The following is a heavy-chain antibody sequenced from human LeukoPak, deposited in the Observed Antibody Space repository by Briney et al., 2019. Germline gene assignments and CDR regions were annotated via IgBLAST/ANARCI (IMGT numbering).Heavy chain of an antibody. J-gene: IGHJ4*02. CDR3: ARDEDGGKIDY. CDR2: ISAYNGNT. D-gene: IGHD4-23*01. Sequence: ASVKVSCKASGYPFTSNGISWVRQAPGQGLEWMGWISAYNGNTNYAQKLQGRVTMTTDTSTSTAYMELRSLRSDDTAVYYCARDEDGGKIDYWGQGTLVTVSS. CDR1: GYPFTSNG. V-gene: IGHV1-18*01.